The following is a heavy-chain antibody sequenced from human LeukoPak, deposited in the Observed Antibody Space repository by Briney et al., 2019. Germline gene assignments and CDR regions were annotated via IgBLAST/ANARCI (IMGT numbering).Heavy chain of an antibody. CDR3: ARDLCSSTSCWGNYYYMDV. D-gene: IGHD2-2*01. J-gene: IGHJ6*03. CDR1: GGSISSSSYY. CDR2: IYYSGST. Sequence: SETLSLTCTVSGGSISSSSYYWGWIRQPPGKGLEWIGYIYYSGSTNYNPSLKSRVTISVDTSKNQFSLKLSSVTAADTAVYYCARDLCSSTSCWGNYYYMDVWGKGTTVTVSS. V-gene: IGHV4-61*01.